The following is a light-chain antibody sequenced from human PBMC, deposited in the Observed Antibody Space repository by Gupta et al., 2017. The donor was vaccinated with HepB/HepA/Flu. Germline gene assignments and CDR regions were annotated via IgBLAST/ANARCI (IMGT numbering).Light chain of an antibody. CDR1: QSVSSY. J-gene: IGKJ4*01. V-gene: IGKV3-11*01. CDR3: QQRSNLLT. CDR2: DAS. Sequence: EIVLTQSPATLSLSPGERATLSCRASQSVSSYLAWYQQKPGQPPRLLIYDASNRATGIPARFSGSGSGTDFTLTSIGREPEDFAVYYWQQRSNLLTFGGGTKVEIK.